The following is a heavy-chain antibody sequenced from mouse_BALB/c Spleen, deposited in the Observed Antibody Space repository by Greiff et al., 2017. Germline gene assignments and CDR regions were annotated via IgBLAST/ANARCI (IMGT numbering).Heavy chain of an antibody. CDR2: ISSGGGST. D-gene: IGHD2-10*02. Sequence: EVKLVESGGGLVQPGGSLKLSCAASGFTFSSYTMSWVRQTPEKRLEWVAYISSGGGSTYYPDTVKGRFTISRDNAKNTLYLQMSSLKSEDTAMYYCARHKYGNYVSYAMDYWGQGTSVTVSS. J-gene: IGHJ4*01. V-gene: IGHV5-12-2*01. CDR3: ARHKYGNYVSYAMDY. CDR1: GFTFSSYT.